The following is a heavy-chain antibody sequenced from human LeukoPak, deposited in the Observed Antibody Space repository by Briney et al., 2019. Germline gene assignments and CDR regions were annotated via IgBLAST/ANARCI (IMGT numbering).Heavy chain of an antibody. Sequence: GGSLRLSCAASGFTFSSYGMHWVRQAPGKGLEWVAVIWYDGSNKYYADSVKGRFTISRDNSKNTLYLQMNSLRAEDTAVYYCARAHDDILTGYYTANLLDYWGQGTLVTVSS. J-gene: IGHJ4*02. CDR1: GFTFSSYG. D-gene: IGHD3-9*01. V-gene: IGHV3-33*01. CDR2: IWYDGSNK. CDR3: ARAHDDILTGYYTANLLDY.